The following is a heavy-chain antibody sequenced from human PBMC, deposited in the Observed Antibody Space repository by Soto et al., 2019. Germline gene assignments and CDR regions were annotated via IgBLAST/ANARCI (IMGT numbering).Heavy chain of an antibody. Sequence: QVQLQQWGAGLLKPSETLSLTCAVYGGSFSGSYWSWIRQPPGKGLEWIGEINHSGSTNYNPSLKSRVTISVDTSKNQFSLKLSSVTAADTAVYYCARGYLRGSVAGFDPWGQGTLVTVAS. CDR1: GGSFSGSY. V-gene: IGHV4-34*01. CDR3: ARGYLRGSVAGFDP. J-gene: IGHJ5*02. D-gene: IGHD3-16*01. CDR2: INHSGST.